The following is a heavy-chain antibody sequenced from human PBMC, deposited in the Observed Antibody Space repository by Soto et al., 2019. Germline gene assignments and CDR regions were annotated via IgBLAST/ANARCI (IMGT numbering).Heavy chain of an antibody. V-gene: IGHV4-34*01. J-gene: IGHJ5*02. CDR3: ARKFGTWSGYFNWFDP. D-gene: IGHD3-3*01. CDR2: INHSGST. Sequence: TSETLSLTGTVSGGSFSGYYWSWIRQPPGKGLEWIGEINHSGSTNYNPSLKSRVTISVDTSKNQFSLKLSSVTAADTAAYHCARKFGTWSGYFNWFDPWGQGTLVTVSS. CDR1: GGSFSGYY.